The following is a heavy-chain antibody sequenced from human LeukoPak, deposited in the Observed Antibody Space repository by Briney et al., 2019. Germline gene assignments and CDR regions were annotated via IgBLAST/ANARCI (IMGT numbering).Heavy chain of an antibody. CDR2: INHSGST. CDR3: ATQNYYDSSGSTN. J-gene: IGHJ4*02. V-gene: IGHV4-34*01. D-gene: IGHD3-22*01. CDR1: GGSFSGYY. Sequence: SETLSLTCAVYGGSFSGYYWSWIRQPPGKGLEWIGEINHSGSTNYNPSLKSRVTISVDTSKNQFSLKLSSVTAADTAVCYCATQNYYDSSGSTNWGQGTLVTVSS.